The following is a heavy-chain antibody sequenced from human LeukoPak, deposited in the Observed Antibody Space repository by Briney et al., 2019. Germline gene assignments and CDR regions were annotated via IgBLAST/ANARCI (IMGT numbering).Heavy chain of an antibody. CDR1: GGSVSSYY. V-gene: IGHV4-4*09. CDR3: ARFHSGPSGWYVLWYFDL. CDR2: IYSSENT. Sequence: SETLSLTCTVSGGSVSSYYWSWIRQPPGKGLEWIGYIYSSENTKYNSSLESRVTMSVDTSKNQFFLKLSSVTAADTAVYYCARFHSGPSGWYVLWYFDLWGRAPWSLSPQ. J-gene: IGHJ2*01. D-gene: IGHD6-19*01.